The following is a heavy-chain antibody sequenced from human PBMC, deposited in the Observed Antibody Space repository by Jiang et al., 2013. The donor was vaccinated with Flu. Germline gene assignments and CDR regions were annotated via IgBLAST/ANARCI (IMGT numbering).Heavy chain of an antibody. D-gene: IGHD2-21*01. CDR1: GYTFRNYG. Sequence: KKPGASVKVSCKASGYTFRNYGIAWVRQAPGQGLEWMGWISPFNGNTNYAQKLQGRITMTTDTSTSTAYVELRSLRSDDTAVYYCARGFYSIIRDYAPWSTTWYGSDIWGQGTMVTVSS. CDR3: ARGFYSIIRDYAPWSTTWYGSDI. V-gene: IGHV1-18*01. CDR2: ISPFNGNT. J-gene: IGHJ3*02.